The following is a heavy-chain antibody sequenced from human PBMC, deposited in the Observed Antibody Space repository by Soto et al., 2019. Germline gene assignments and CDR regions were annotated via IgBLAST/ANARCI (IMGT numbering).Heavy chain of an antibody. Sequence: QVQLQESGPGLVKPSQTLSLTCTVSGGSISSGDHYWSWIRQPPGKGLEGIGYIYYDGSTYYNPSLKSRVTITVDTSNNQFSLKLSSVTAADTAVYYCARRYYPSSGSFYVGYFDYWGQGTLVTVSS. J-gene: IGHJ4*02. CDR2: IYYDGST. CDR3: ARRYYPSSGSFYVGYFDY. D-gene: IGHD3-22*01. V-gene: IGHV4-30-4*01. CDR1: GGSISSGDHY.